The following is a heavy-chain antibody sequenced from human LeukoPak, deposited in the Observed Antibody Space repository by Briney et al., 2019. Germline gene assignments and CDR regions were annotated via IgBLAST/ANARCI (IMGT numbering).Heavy chain of an antibody. D-gene: IGHD6-13*01. J-gene: IGHJ4*02. CDR3: ARDTTGKQQLVFDY. Sequence: SETLSLTCTVSGGSISSYYWSWIRQPAGKGLEWIGRIYTSGSTNYNPSLKSRVTMSVDTSKNQFSLKLSSVTAADTAVYYCARDTTGKQQLVFDYWGQGTLVTVSS. CDR1: GGSISSYY. V-gene: IGHV4-4*07. CDR2: IYTSGST.